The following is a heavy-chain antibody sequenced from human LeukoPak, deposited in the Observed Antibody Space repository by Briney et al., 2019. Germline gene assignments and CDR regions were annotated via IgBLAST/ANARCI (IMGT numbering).Heavy chain of an antibody. V-gene: IGHV1-69*04. Sequence: ASVKVSCKASGYTFTSYDINWVRQATGQGLEWMGRIIPILGIANYAQKFQGRVTITADKSTSTAYMELSSLRSEDTAVYYCARDVPDAPQGAMVTNYYYGMDVWGQGTTVTVSS. CDR2: IIPILGIA. CDR1: GYTFTSYD. J-gene: IGHJ6*02. CDR3: ARDVPDAPQGAMVTNYYYGMDV. D-gene: IGHD5-18*01.